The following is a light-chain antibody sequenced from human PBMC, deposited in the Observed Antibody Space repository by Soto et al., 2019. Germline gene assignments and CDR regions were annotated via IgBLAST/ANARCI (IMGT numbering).Light chain of an antibody. Sequence: DIQMTPSPSSLSASVGDRVTITCRASQSISNYLNWYQHKAGKAPKVLIYAASSLQRGVPSRFSGSGSGTDFTLIISSLQPEDFATYYCQQSYSPLWTFGQGTKVDIK. V-gene: IGKV1-39*01. CDR1: QSISNY. J-gene: IGKJ1*01. CDR3: QQSYSPLWT. CDR2: AAS.